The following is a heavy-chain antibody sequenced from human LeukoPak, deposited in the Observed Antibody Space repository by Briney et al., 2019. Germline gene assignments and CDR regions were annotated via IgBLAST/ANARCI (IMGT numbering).Heavy chain of an antibody. CDR2: ISSSSYI. V-gene: IGHV3-21*01. D-gene: IGHD6-19*01. CDR1: GFTFSSYS. Sequence: GGSLRLSCAASGFTFSSYSMNRVRQAPGKGLEWVSSISSSSYIYYADSVKGRFTISRDNSKNTLYLQMNSLRVEDTAVYYCAREPYSSGWYFSYYFDYWGQGTLVTVSS. CDR3: AREPYSSGWYFSYYFDY. J-gene: IGHJ4*02.